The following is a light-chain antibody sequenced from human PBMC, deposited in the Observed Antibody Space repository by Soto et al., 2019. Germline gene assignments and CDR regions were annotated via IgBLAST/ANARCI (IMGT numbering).Light chain of an antibody. Sequence: EIVLTQSPGTLSLSPGESATLSCRASQSVGRNYLAWFQHKPDQAPRLLIYDASNRATGVPDRFSGSGSGTDFTLTISSLQPEDFATYYCQQSYSTPPYTFGQGTKLEIK. V-gene: IGKV3-20*01. CDR2: DAS. CDR1: QSVGRNY. CDR3: QQSYSTPPYT. J-gene: IGKJ2*01.